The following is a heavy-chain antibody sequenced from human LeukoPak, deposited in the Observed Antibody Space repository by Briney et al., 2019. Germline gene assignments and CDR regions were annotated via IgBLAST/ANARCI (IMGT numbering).Heavy chain of an antibody. CDR1: GFTFSSYG. Sequence: PGGSPRLSCAASGFTFSSYGMHWVRQAPGKGLEWVAVISYDGSNKYYADSVKGRFTISRDNSKNTLYLQMNSLRAEDTAVYYCAKDTQGYSSSWYPLYYYYYGMDVWGKGTTVTVSS. V-gene: IGHV3-30*18. CDR3: AKDTQGYSSSWYPLYYYYYGMDV. CDR2: ISYDGSNK. J-gene: IGHJ6*04. D-gene: IGHD6-13*01.